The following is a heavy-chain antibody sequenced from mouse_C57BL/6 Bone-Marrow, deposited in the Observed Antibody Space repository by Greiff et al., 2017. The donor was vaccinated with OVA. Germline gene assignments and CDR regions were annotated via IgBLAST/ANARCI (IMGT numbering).Heavy chain of an antibody. D-gene: IGHD2-4*01. CDR3: AFTYDYSLFDY. CDR1: GYTFTSYT. CDR2: INPSSGYT. J-gene: IGHJ2*01. Sequence: VQLQQSGAELVRPGASVKMSCKASGYTFTSYTMHWVKQRPGQGLEWIGYINPSSGYTKYNQKFKDKATLTADKSSSTTYMQLSSLTSEDSAVYYCAFTYDYSLFDYWGQGTTLTVSS. V-gene: IGHV1-4*01.